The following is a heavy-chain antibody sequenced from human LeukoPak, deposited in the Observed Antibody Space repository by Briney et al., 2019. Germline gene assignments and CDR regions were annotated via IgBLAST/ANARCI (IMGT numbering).Heavy chain of an antibody. Sequence: GGSLRLSCATSGFTFSSYAMSWVRQAPGKGLEWVSAISGSGGSTYYADSVKGRFTVSRDNSKNTLYLQMNSLRAEDTAVYYCAKSKVRGANSDAFDIWGQGTMVTVSS. CDR3: AKSKVRGANSDAFDI. CDR1: GFTFSSYA. CDR2: ISGSGGST. D-gene: IGHD3-10*01. V-gene: IGHV3-23*01. J-gene: IGHJ3*02.